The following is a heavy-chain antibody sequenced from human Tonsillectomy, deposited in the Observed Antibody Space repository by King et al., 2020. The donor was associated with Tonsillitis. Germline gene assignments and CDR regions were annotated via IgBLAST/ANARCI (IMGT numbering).Heavy chain of an antibody. D-gene: IGHD5-18*01. CDR1: GFTFRNYW. J-gene: IGHJ6*02. CDR2: IKQDGSEK. V-gene: IGHV3-7*03. CDR3: ARAGTVMGNHYYGMDV. Sequence: VQLVESGGGLVQPGGSLRLSCAASGFTFRNYWMSWVRQAPGKGLEWVANIKQDGSEKYYVDSVKGRFTISRDNAKNSLYLQMNSLRVDDTAVYYCARAGTVMGNHYYGMDVWGQGTTVTVSS.